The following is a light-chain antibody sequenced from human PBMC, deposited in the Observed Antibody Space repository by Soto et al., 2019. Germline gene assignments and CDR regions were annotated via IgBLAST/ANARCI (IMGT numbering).Light chain of an antibody. CDR3: LLSYHGGPYV. J-gene: IGLJ1*01. CDR1: TGPVTSGHY. CDR2: DTD. V-gene: IGLV7-46*01. Sequence: QAVVTQEPSVTVSPGGTVTLTCDSSTGPVTSGHYPFWFQQKPGQAPTTLIFDTDKRHSWTPARFSGALLGGKAALTLSGAQPDDEAEYYCLLSYHGGPYVFGTGTKVTVL.